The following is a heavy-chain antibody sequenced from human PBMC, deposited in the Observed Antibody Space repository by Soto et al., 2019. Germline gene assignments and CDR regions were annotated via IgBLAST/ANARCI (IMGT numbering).Heavy chain of an antibody. J-gene: IGHJ1*01. CDR2: ISGSGSTI. CDR1: GFTFSNYE. V-gene: IGHV3-48*03. CDR3: ARDRGPAAGLYFQH. Sequence: EVQLVESGGGLVQPGGSLRLSCAASGFTFSNYEMNWVRQAPGKGLEWVSYISGSGSTIYYADSVKGRFTISRDNAKNSLYLQMNSLRVEDTAVYYCARDRGPAAGLYFQHWGQGSLVTVSS. D-gene: IGHD6-13*01.